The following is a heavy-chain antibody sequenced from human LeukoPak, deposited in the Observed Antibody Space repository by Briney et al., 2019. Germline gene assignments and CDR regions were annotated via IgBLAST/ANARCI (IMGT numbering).Heavy chain of an antibody. Sequence: SETLSLTCAVYGGSFSGYYWSWIRQPPGKGLEWIGEINHSGSTNYNPSLKSRVTISVDTSKNQFSLKLSSVTAADTAAYYCARGDRYNWFDPWGQGTLVTVSS. D-gene: IGHD1-14*01. CDR2: INHSGST. CDR3: ARGDRYNWFDP. J-gene: IGHJ5*02. V-gene: IGHV4-34*01. CDR1: GGSFSGYY.